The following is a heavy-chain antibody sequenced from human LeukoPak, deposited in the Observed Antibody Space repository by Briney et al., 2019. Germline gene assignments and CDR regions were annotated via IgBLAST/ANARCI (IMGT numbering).Heavy chain of an antibody. D-gene: IGHD5-18*01. CDR2: IYYSKNT. V-gene: IGHV4-39*01. CDR3: VSPRGFSYGYFDY. CDR1: DGSISSSSAY. J-gene: IGHJ4*02. Sequence: PSETLSLTCTVSDGSISSSSAYWGWIRQPPGKGLEWIGSIYYSKNTYYNPSLKSRVTISADTSKNQFSLTLGSVSATDTAVYYCVSPRGFSYGYFDYWGQGTLVTVSS.